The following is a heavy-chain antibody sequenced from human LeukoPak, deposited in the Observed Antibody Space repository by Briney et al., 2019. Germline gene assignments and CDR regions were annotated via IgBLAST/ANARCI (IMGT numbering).Heavy chain of an antibody. D-gene: IGHD3-22*01. CDR3: AKTNSSDYSHHFDY. CDR1: GFTFSNYA. J-gene: IGHJ4*02. Sequence: GGSLRLSCAAAGFTFSNYAMSWVRQAPGKGLEWVSAISGGGGRTYYADSVKGRLTVSRDNSKNTLYLQMNSLRAEDTAVYYCAKTNSSDYSHHFDYWGQGTLVTVSS. V-gene: IGHV3-23*01. CDR2: ISGGGGRT.